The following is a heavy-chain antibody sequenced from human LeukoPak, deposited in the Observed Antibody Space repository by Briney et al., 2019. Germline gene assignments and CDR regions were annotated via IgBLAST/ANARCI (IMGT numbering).Heavy chain of an antibody. CDR2: IKRDGNEK. Sequence: GRSLRLSCAASGFTFSSYWMNWVRQAPGKGLEWVANIKRDGNEKNYVDSVKGRFSISRDNAKNSLHLQMDSLRAEDTAVYYCAKEGAYPIITYDSWGQGALVTVSS. J-gene: IGHJ5*01. CDR3: AKEGAYPIITYDS. V-gene: IGHV3-7*01. CDR1: GFTFSSYW. D-gene: IGHD3-10*01.